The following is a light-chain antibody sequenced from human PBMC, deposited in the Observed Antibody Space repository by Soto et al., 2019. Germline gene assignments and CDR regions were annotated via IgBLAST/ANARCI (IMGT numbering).Light chain of an antibody. J-gene: IGKJ1*01. Sequence: EIVMTQSPATLSVSPGERATLSCRASQSVSSNLAWYQQKPGQAPRLLIYGASTRATGIPARFSGSGSGTEFTLTISSLQSEDFAFYYCQHYNNWPGTFGQGTKV. V-gene: IGKV3-15*01. CDR2: GAS. CDR1: QSVSSN. CDR3: QHYNNWPGT.